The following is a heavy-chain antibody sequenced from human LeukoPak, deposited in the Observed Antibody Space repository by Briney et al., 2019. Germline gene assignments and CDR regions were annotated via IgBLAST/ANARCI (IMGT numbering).Heavy chain of an antibody. CDR2: INPNSGGT. J-gene: IGHJ5*02. D-gene: IGHD6-13*01. CDR3: ARDLLSRSGIAAAGYNWFDP. Sequence: ASVKVSCKASGYTFTGYYMHWVRQAPGQGLEWMGRINPNSGGTNYAQKFQGRVTMTRDTPISTAYMELSRLRSDDTAVYYCARDLLSRSGIAAAGYNWFDPWGQGTLVTVSS. CDR1: GYTFTGYY. V-gene: IGHV1-2*06.